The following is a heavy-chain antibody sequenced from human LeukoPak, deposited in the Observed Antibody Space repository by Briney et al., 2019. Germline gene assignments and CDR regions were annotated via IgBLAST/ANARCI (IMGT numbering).Heavy chain of an antibody. CDR3: ARDRSPLIVVVLDAFDI. V-gene: IGHV3-30-3*01. D-gene: IGHD3-22*01. Sequence: PGRSLRLSCAASGFTFSNYAMHWVRQAPGKGLEWVAVISYDGSNKYYADSVKGRFTISRDNSKNTLYLQINSLRAEDTAVYYCARDRSPLIVVVLDAFDIWGQGTMVTVSS. J-gene: IGHJ3*02. CDR2: ISYDGSNK. CDR1: GFTFSNYA.